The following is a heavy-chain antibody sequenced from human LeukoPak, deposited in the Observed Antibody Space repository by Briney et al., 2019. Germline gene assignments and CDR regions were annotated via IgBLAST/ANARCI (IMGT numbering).Heavy chain of an antibody. CDR3: ARDLSGPGDY. D-gene: IGHD1-26*01. CDR2: ISGSDGST. J-gene: IGHJ4*02. Sequence: PGGSLRLSCAASGFTFSSYAMSWVRQAPGKGLEWVSGISGSDGSTYYADSVKGRFTISRDNSKNTLYLQMNSLRAEDTAVYYCARDLSGPGDYWGQGTLVTVSS. V-gene: IGHV3-23*01. CDR1: GFTFSSYA.